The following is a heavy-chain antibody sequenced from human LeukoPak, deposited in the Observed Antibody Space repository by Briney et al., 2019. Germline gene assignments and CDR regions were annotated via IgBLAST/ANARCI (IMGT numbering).Heavy chain of an antibody. CDR1: GFTFSSYA. D-gene: IGHD3-22*01. Sequence: GRSLRPSCAASGFTFSSYAMHWVRQAPGKGLEWVAVISYDGSNKYYADSVKGRFTISRDNSKNTLYLQMNSLRAEDTAVYYCARGRGYFDYWGQGTLVTVSS. CDR3: ARGRGYFDY. CDR2: ISYDGSNK. V-gene: IGHV3-30-3*01. J-gene: IGHJ4*02.